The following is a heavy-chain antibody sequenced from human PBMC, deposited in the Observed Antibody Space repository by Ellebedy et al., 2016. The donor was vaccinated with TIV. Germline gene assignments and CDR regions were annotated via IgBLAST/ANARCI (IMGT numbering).Heavy chain of an antibody. J-gene: IGHJ4*02. CDR3: ARAGGRHSTGSGFY. V-gene: IGHV3-7*03. D-gene: IGHD2-2*01. CDR2: IKEDGSEA. Sequence: PGGSLRLSCAASGFTFSSYWMSWVRQAPGKGLEWVANIKEDGSEAYYVDSVKGRFTISRDNAKNSLYLQMSNLRAEDTAVFYCARAGGRHSTGSGFYWGQGTRVTVST. CDR1: GFTFSSYW.